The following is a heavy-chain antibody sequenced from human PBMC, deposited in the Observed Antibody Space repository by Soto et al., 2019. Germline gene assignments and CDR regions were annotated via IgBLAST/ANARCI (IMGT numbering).Heavy chain of an antibody. D-gene: IGHD3-10*01. J-gene: IGHJ5*02. CDR1: GGSISSYY. CDR2: IYYSGST. CDR3: ARSPNYYGSGSYYKRWFDP. Sequence: SETLSLTCTVSGGSISSYYWSWIRQPPGKGLEWIGYIYYSGSTNYNPSLKSRVTISVDTSKNQFSLKLSSVTAADTAVYYCARSPNYYGSGSYYKRWFDPRGQGTLVTVSS. V-gene: IGHV4-59*08.